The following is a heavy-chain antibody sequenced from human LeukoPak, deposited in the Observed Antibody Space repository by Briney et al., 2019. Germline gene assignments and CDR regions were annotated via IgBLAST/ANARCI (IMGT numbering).Heavy chain of an antibody. CDR2: IYYAGNI. V-gene: IGHV4-39*01. Sequence: SETLSLTCTVSGGSISSSNYYWGWIRQPPGKGLEWIGSIYYAGNIYYNPSLQSRVTIAVDTSKNQFSLKLGSVAAADMGVYYCARKLGSGRYFDYWGQGTLVTVSS. CDR3: ARKLGSGRYFDY. CDR1: GGSISSSNYY. D-gene: IGHD2-15*01. J-gene: IGHJ4*02.